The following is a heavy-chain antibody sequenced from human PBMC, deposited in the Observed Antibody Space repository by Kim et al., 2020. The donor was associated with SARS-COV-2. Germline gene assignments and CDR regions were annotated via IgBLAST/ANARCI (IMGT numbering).Heavy chain of an antibody. D-gene: IGHD3-3*01. CDR1: GFTFSSYS. Sequence: GGSLRLSCAASGFTFSSYSMNWVRQAPGKGLEWVSSISSSSSYIYYADSVKGRFTISRDNAKNSLYLQMNSLRAEDTAVYYCARDILTISNYYYGMDVWGQGTTVTVSS. CDR2: ISSSSSYI. V-gene: IGHV3-21*01. J-gene: IGHJ6*02. CDR3: ARDILTISNYYYGMDV.